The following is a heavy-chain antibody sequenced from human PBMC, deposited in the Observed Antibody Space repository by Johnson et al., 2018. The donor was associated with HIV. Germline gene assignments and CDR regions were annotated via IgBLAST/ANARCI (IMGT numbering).Heavy chain of an antibody. J-gene: IGHJ3*02. V-gene: IGHV3-30*02. CDR2: IQFDGSHK. CDR3: ATPQEGYSAFDI. Sequence: QVQLVESGGGVVQPGGSLRLTCKASGFSFSNYAIHWVRQAPGKGLEWVTFIQFDGSHKYSADSVQGRLTISRDNSKNTLYLQMNSLRAEDTAVYYCATPQEGYSAFDIWGQGTMVTVSS. CDR1: GFSFSNYA. D-gene: IGHD2-15*01.